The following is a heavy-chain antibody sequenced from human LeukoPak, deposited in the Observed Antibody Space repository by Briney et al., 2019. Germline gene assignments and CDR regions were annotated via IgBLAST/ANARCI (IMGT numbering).Heavy chain of an antibody. J-gene: IGHJ5*02. CDR1: GFTFSSYA. CDR2: ISGSGGST. V-gene: IGHV3-23*01. Sequence: GGSLRLSCAASGFTFSSYAMSWVRQAPEKGLEWVSAISGSGGSTYYADSVKGRFTISRDNSKNTLYLQMNSLRAEDTAVYYCAKMGFAAAGKLSRHWFDPWGQGTLVTVSS. D-gene: IGHD6-13*01. CDR3: AKMGFAAAGKLSRHWFDP.